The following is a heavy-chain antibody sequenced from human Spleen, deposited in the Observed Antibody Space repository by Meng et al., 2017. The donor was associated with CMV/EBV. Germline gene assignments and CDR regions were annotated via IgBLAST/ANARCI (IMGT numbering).Heavy chain of an antibody. D-gene: IGHD6-13*01. Sequence: ASVKVSCKASGYAFIGYYMHWVRQAPGQGLEWMGWINPNGGGTNYAQKFPGRVTMTRDTSINTAYVELTSLTSDDTALYYCARSHSPHSGSSYFDYWGQGPLVTVSS. J-gene: IGHJ4*02. CDR1: GYAFIGYY. V-gene: IGHV1-2*02. CDR3: ARSHSPHSGSSYFDY. CDR2: INPNGGGT.